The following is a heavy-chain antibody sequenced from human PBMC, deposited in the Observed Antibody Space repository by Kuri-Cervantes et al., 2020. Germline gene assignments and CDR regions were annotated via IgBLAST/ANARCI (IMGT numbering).Heavy chain of an antibody. CDR2: IWYDGSNK. CDR1: GFTFSSYG. V-gene: IGHV3-33*01. Sequence: GGSLRLSCAASGFTFSSYGMHWVRQAPGKGLEWVAVIWYDGSNKYYADSVKGRFTISRDNSKNTLYLKMNSLRAEDTAVYYCARDQGRDNWNYHYYMDVWGKGTTVTVSS. CDR3: ARDQGRDNWNYHYYMDV. D-gene: IGHD1-20*01. J-gene: IGHJ6*03.